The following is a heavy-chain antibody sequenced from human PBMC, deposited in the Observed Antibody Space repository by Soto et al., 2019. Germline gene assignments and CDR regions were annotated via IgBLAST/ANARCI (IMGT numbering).Heavy chain of an antibody. CDR3: AKAPTVTHYYYYGMDV. D-gene: IGHD4-4*01. V-gene: IGHV3-30*18. CDR1: GFTFSSYG. CDR2: ISYDGSNK. J-gene: IGHJ6*02. Sequence: VGSLRLSCAASGFTFSSYGMHWVRQAPGKGLEWVAVISYDGSNKYYADSVKGRFTISRDNSKNTLYLQMNSLRAEDTAVYYCAKAPTVTHYYYYGMDVWGQGTTVTVSS.